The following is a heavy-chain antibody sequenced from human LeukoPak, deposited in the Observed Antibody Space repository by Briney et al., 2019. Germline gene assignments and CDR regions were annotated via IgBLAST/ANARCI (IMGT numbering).Heavy chain of an antibody. CDR1: GFTFSSYW. J-gene: IGHJ3*02. D-gene: IGHD4-17*01. Sequence: PGGSLRLSCAASGFTFSSYWMSWVRQAPGKGLEWVANIKQDGSEKYYVDSVEGRFTISRDNAKNSLYLQMNSLRAEDTAVYYCARDTTRTTGAFDIWGQGTMVTVSS. CDR3: ARDTTRTTGAFDI. CDR2: IKQDGSEK. V-gene: IGHV3-7*01.